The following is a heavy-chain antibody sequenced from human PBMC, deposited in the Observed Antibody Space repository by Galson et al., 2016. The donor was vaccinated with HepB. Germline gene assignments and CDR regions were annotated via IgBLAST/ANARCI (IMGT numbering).Heavy chain of an antibody. D-gene: IGHD6-19*01. CDR2: ISYDGRST. Sequence: SLRLSCAASGFTFSTFAMHWVRQPPGKGLEWVAVISYDGRSTYYSDSVRGRFTVSRDQSRSALYLQMNSLRVDDTAVYYCARDVAFDTSGWGGFEWSYGWGQGTLVTGSS. CDR1: GFTFSTFA. V-gene: IGHV3-30*04. CDR3: ARDVAFDTSGWGGFEWSYG. J-gene: IGHJ4*02.